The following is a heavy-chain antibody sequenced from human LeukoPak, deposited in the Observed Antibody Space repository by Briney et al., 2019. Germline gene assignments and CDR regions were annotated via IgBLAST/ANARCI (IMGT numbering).Heavy chain of an antibody. V-gene: IGHV1-18*01. Sequence: ASVKVSCKASGYTFTTYGLSWVRQAPGQGLEWLGWISTYDDNIKYAQSLQGRLTLTIDTSTSTAYMGLRSLRSDDTAVYYCARGPIIDIVIVPAADDYYYMDVWGKGTTVTVSS. CDR2: ISTYDDNI. CDR3: ARGPIIDIVIVPAADDYYYMDV. J-gene: IGHJ6*03. D-gene: IGHD2-2*01. CDR1: GYTFTTYG.